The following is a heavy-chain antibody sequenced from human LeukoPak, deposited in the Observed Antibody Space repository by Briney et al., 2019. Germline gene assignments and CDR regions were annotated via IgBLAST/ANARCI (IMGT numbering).Heavy chain of an antibody. Sequence: SVKVSCKASGYTFTSYAISWVRQAPGQGLEWMGGIIPIFGTANYAQKFQGRVTITADESTSTAYMELSSLRSEDTAVYYCAREGATVVYFDYWGQGTLVTVSS. J-gene: IGHJ4*02. CDR2: IIPIFGTA. CDR1: GYTFTSYA. D-gene: IGHD4-23*01. CDR3: AREGATVVYFDY. V-gene: IGHV1-69*13.